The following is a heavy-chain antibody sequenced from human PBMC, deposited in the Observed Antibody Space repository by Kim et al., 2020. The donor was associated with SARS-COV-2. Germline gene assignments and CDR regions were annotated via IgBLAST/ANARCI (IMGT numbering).Heavy chain of an antibody. V-gene: IGHV1-46*01. CDR2: T. J-gene: IGHJ6*02. CDR3: ARAPSENYGMDV. Sequence: TTYAQKFQGSDNMTRDTSTSTVYMELSSLTSEDTAVYYCARAPSENYGMDVWGQGTTVTVSS.